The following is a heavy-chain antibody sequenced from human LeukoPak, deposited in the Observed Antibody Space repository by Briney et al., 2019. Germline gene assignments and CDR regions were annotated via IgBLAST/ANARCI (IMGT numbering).Heavy chain of an antibody. CDR2: ISYHGIDK. Sequence: GRSLRLSCAASGFTFSHYAMHWVRQAPGKGLEWVAVISYHGIDKYYADSVKGRFTISRDNSKNTLDLQMNSLRAEDTAVYYCARDRSANYYGSGSYYAGPYYYYGMDVWGQGTTVTVSS. J-gene: IGHJ6*02. D-gene: IGHD3-10*01. CDR3: ARDRSANYYGSGSYYAGPYYYYGMDV. V-gene: IGHV3-30-3*01. CDR1: GFTFSHYA.